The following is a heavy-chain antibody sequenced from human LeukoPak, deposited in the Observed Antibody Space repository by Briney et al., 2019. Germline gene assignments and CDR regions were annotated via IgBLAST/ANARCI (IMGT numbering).Heavy chain of an antibody. CDR2: VYRSGNT. Sequence: SETLSLTCSVSGGSISTYYWSWIRQPAGKGLEWIGRVYRSGNTNYNPSLKSRVTMSVDTSKNQISLRLRSVTAAGTAVYYCARDDFEYSVHYGMDVWGQGITVTVSS. V-gene: IGHV4-4*07. D-gene: IGHD3-9*01. J-gene: IGHJ6*02. CDR3: ARDDFEYSVHYGMDV. CDR1: GGSISTYY.